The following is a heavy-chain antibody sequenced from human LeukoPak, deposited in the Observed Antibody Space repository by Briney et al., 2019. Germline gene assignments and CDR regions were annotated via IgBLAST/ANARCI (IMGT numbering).Heavy chain of an antibody. J-gene: IGHJ4*02. D-gene: IGHD5-24*01. CDR2: INPNSGGT. Sequence: GASVKVSCKASGYTFTGYYMHWVRQAPGQGLEWMGWINPNSGGTKYAQKFQGWVTMTRDTSISTAYMELSRLRSDDTAVYYCAKIGDGYNDFDYWGQGTLVTVSS. CDR3: AKIGDGYNDFDY. CDR1: GYTFTGYY. V-gene: IGHV1-2*04.